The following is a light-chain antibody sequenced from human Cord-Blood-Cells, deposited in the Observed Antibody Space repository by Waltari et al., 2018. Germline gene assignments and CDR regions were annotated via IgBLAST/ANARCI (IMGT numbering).Light chain of an antibody. CDR3: SSYTSSSTFGV. V-gene: IGLV2-14*01. J-gene: IGLJ1*01. Sequence: QSALTQPAPVSGSPGQSITISCTGTSSDVGGYNYFSWYQQHPGKAPKLMIYDVSKRPSGVSNRFSGSKSGNTASLTISGLQAEDEADYYCSSYTSSSTFGVFGTGTKVTVL. CDR1: SSDVGGYNY. CDR2: DVS.